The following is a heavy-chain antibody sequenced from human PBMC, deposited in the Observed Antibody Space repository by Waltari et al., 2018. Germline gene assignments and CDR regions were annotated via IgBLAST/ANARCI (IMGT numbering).Heavy chain of an antibody. CDR1: GFTFISYS. J-gene: IGHJ4*02. CDR3: AREPPYADYAFDS. Sequence: EVQLVESGGGLVQPGGSLRLSCAASGFTFISYSMNWVRQAPGKGLEWVSYINSGSSSIFYAGSVKGRFTISRDNAKNSLYLQMNSLRAEDTAVYYCAREPPYADYAFDSWGQGSLVTVSS. D-gene: IGHD4-17*01. CDR2: INSGSSSI. V-gene: IGHV3-48*04.